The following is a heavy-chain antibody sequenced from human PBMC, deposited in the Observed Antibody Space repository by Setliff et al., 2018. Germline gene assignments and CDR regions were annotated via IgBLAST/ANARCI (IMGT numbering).Heavy chain of an antibody. D-gene: IGHD2-2*01. CDR3: AKDIVVVPAATFDFWSGSYYMDV. Sequence: PGGSLRLSCAASGFTFSSYSMNWVRQAPGKGLEWVSSISSSSSYIYYADSVEGRFTISRDNAKNSLYLQMNSLRAEDTAVYYCAKDIVVVPAATFDFWSGSYYMDVRGKGTTVTVSS. CDR2: ISSSSSYI. CDR1: GFTFSSYS. V-gene: IGHV3-21*01. J-gene: IGHJ6*03.